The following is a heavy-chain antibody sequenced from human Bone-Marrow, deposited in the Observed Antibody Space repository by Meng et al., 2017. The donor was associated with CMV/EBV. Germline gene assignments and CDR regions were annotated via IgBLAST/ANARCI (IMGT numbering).Heavy chain of an antibody. Sequence: SVKVSCKASGGTFSSYAISWVRQAPGQGLEWMGGIIPILGIANYAQKFQGRVTITADKSTSTAYMELSRLRSDDTAVYYCAREYCSSTSCYGMAVWGPGPTVTCSS. CDR1: GGTFSSYA. J-gene: IGHJ6*01. V-gene: IGHV1-69*10. CDR2: IIPILGIA. CDR3: AREYCSSTSCYGMAV. D-gene: IGHD2-2*01.